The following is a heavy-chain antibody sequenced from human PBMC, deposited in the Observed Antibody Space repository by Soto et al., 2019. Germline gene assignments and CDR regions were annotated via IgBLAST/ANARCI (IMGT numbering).Heavy chain of an antibody. V-gene: IGHV3-23*01. CDR1: GCTFSSDA. J-gene: IGHJ2*01. Sequence: EVQLLESGGGMVQPGGSLRLSCAASGCTFSSDAMSWVRQAPGKGLAWVSAISGSGGSTYYADSVKGRFTISRDNAKNTLYQPMNSMRSANTAVYYCGKRKWGGWYFGLWGLGTLFTLSS. D-gene: IGHD1-26*01. CDR2: ISGSGGST. CDR3: GKRKWGGWYFGL.